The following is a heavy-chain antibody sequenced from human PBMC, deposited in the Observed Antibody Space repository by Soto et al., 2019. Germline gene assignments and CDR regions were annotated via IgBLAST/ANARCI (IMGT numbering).Heavy chain of an antibody. CDR2: INSDGSIT. V-gene: IGHV3-74*01. Sequence: EVQLVESGGGLVQPGGSLRLSCAASGFIFSSYWMHWVRQAPGKGLVWVSRINSDGSITTYADSVKGRFTIWRDSGTNPMYLQMNSRGVEDAAVYDCARYGGNCGAVVAWGPGTLVTVSS. J-gene: IGHJ5*02. D-gene: IGHD2-15*01. CDR3: ARYGGNCGAVVA. CDR1: GFIFSSYW.